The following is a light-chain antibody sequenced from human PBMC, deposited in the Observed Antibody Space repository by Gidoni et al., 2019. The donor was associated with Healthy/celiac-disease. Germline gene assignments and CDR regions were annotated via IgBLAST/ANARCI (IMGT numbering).Light chain of an antibody. V-gene: IGLV3-19*01. J-gene: IGLJ2*01. CDR3: NSRDSSGNHPHVV. CDR1: SLRSYY. Sequence: SSELTQDPAVSVALVQTVRITCQVGSLRSYYAIWYQQKPGQAPVLVIYGKNNRPSWIPDRFSGSSSGNTASLTITGAQAEDEADYYCNSRDSSGNHPHVVFGGGTKLTVL. CDR2: GKN.